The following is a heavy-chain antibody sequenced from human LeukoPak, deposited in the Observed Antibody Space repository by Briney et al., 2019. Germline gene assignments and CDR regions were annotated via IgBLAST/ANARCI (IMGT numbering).Heavy chain of an antibody. CDR2: IYYSGST. Sequence: PSETLSLTCTVSGGSISSSNYYWGWIRQPPGKGLEWIGTIYYSGSTYYNPSLKSRVTISVDTSKNQFSLKLSSVTAADTAVYYCARPSIAARSFFDYWGQGTLVTVSS. V-gene: IGHV4-39*07. D-gene: IGHD6-6*01. CDR1: GGSISSSNYY. J-gene: IGHJ4*02. CDR3: ARPSIAARSFFDY.